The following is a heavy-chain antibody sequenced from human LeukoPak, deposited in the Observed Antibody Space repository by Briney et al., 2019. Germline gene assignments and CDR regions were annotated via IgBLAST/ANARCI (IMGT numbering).Heavy chain of an antibody. D-gene: IGHD6-13*01. CDR1: GYTFTSYG. CDR3: ARWQQLVNWSDP. J-gene: IGHJ5*02. V-gene: IGHV1-18*01. Sequence: ASVKVSRKASGYTFTSYGISWVRQAPGQGLEWMGWISAYNGNTNYAQKLQGRVTMTTDASTSTAYMELRSLRSDDTAVYYCARWQQLVNWSDPWGQGTLVTVSS. CDR2: ISAYNGNT.